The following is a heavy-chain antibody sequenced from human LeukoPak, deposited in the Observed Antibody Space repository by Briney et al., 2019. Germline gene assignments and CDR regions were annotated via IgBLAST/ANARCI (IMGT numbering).Heavy chain of an antibody. J-gene: IGHJ4*02. CDR3: AKGGGERWLQPADY. D-gene: IGHD5-24*01. CDR1: GFTFDDYA. V-gene: IGHV3-9*01. Sequence: PGRSLRLSCAASGFTFDDYAMHWVRQAPGKGLEWVSGISWNSGSIGYADSVKGRFTISRDNAKNSLYLQMNSLRAEDTALYYCAKGGGERWLQPADYWGRGTLVTVSS. CDR2: ISWNSGSI.